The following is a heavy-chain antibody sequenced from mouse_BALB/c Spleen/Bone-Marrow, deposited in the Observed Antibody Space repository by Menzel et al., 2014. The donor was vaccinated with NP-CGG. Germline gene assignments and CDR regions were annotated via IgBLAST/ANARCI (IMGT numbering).Heavy chain of an antibody. CDR1: GFNIKNTY. Sequence: VQLQQSGAELVKPGASVKLSCTASGFNIKNTYIHWVKQRPEQGLEWIGRIDPANGNTKYDPKFQGKATITADTSSNTAYLQLSSLTSEDTAVYYCATDYYGGSLFAYWGQGTLVTVSA. J-gene: IGHJ3*01. V-gene: IGHV14-3*02. CDR2: IDPANGNT. CDR3: ATDYYGGSLFAY. D-gene: IGHD1-1*01.